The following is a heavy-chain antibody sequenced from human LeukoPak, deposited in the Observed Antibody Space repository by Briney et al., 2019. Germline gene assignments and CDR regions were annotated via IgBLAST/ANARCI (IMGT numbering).Heavy chain of an antibody. D-gene: IGHD3-22*01. CDR2: ISRSGSII. CDR1: GFTFSNYW. Sequence: GGSLRLSCAASGFTFSNYWMNWIRQAPGKGLEWVSHISRSGSIIYNADSVKGRFTISRDNAKNSLYLQMNSLRAEDTAVYYCARTAYYYDSSGYDDAFDIWGQGTMVTVSS. V-gene: IGHV3-11*01. J-gene: IGHJ3*02. CDR3: ARTAYYYDSSGYDDAFDI.